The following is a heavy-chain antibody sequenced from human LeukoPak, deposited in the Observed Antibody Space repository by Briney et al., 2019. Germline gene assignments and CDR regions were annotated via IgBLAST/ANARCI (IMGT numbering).Heavy chain of an antibody. D-gene: IGHD1-26*01. CDR3: ARCNFVGYYYFDY. CDR2: IYSGGNT. Sequence: GGSLRLSCAASGFTVSSNYMSWVRQAPRKGPEWVSVIYSGGNTYYADSVKGRFTISRDNSKNTLYLQMNTLRAEDTAVYYCARCNFVGYYYFDYWGQGTLVTVSS. J-gene: IGHJ4*02. CDR1: GFTVSSNY. V-gene: IGHV3-66*01.